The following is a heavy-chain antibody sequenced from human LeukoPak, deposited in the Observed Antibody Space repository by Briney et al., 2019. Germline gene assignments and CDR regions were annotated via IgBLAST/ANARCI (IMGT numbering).Heavy chain of an antibody. J-gene: IGHJ6*03. Sequence: PGGSLTLSCAPSALTSSDYYMSSIRQAPGKGLEWVSYISSRVSIIYYADAVKRRFTISRDNAKNSLYLQMNSLRAEDTAVYYCARDSRGDVLTGYYNYYYMIVGGEG. D-gene: IGHD3-9*01. V-gene: IGHV3-11*01. CDR2: ISSRVSII. CDR1: ALTSSDYY. CDR3: ARDSRGDVLTGYYNYYYMIV.